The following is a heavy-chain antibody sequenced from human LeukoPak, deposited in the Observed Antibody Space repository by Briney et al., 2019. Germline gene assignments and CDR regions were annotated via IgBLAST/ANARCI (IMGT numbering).Heavy chain of an antibody. CDR1: GFTFDDYT. D-gene: IGHD2-2*01. Sequence: PGGSLRLSCAASGFTFDDYTMHWVRQAPGKGLEWVSLISWDGGSTYYADSVKGRFTISRDNSKNSLYLQMNSLRTEDTALYYCAKDYCSSTSCPWGDYYYMDVWGKGTTVTVSS. J-gene: IGHJ6*03. V-gene: IGHV3-43*01. CDR3: AKDYCSSTSCPWGDYYYMDV. CDR2: ISWDGGST.